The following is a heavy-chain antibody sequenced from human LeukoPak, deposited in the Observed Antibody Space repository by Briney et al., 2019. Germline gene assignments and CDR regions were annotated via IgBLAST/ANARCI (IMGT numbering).Heavy chain of an antibody. CDR3: ARTRFSRGCSYGYDNWFDP. J-gene: IGHJ5*02. D-gene: IGHD5-18*01. CDR2: INHSGST. V-gene: IGHV4-34*01. Sequence: SETLSLTCAVYGGSFSGYYWSWIRQPPGKGLEWIGEINHSGSTNYNPSLKSRVTISVDTSKNQFSLKLSSVTAADTAVYYCARTRFSRGCSYGYDNWFDPWGQGTLVTVSS. CDR1: GGSFSGYY.